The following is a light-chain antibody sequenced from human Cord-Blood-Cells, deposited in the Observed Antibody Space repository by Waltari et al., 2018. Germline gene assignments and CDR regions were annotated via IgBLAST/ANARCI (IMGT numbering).Light chain of an antibody. V-gene: IGLV4-69*01. J-gene: IGLJ2*01. CDR1: SGHSSYA. Sequence: QLVLTQSPSASASLGASVKLTCTLSSGHSSYAIAGHQQQPEKGPRYLMKLNSDGSHSKGDGIPDRFSGSSSGAERYLTISSLQSEDEADYYCQTWGTGTHVVFGGGTKLTVL. CDR3: QTWGTGTHVV. CDR2: LNSDGSH.